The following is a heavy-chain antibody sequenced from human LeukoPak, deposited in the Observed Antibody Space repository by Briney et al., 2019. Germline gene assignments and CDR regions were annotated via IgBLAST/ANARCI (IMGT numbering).Heavy chain of an antibody. V-gene: IGHV3-23*01. Sequence: GGSLRLSCAASGFTFSSYAMSWVRPAPGKGLEWVSAISGSGGSTYYADSVKGRFTISRDNSKNTLYLQMNSLRAEDTAVYYCAKFGRSSSWYDYYYYYYMDVWGKGTTVTVSS. CDR2: ISGSGGST. J-gene: IGHJ6*03. D-gene: IGHD6-13*01. CDR1: GFTFSSYA. CDR3: AKFGRSSSWYDYYYYYYMDV.